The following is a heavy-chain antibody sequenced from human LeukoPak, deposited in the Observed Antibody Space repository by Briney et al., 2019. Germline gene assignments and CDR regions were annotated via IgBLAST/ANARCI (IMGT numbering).Heavy chain of an antibody. D-gene: IGHD2-15*01. CDR1: GFTFSSYS. CDR3: ARARGATMLQRIDY. V-gene: IGHV3-21*01. CDR2: ISSSSSYI. J-gene: IGHJ4*02. Sequence: GGSLRLSCAASGFTFSSYSMNWVRQAPGKGLEWVSSISSSSSYIYYADSVKGRFTISRDNAKNSLYLQMNSLRAEDTAVYYCARARGATMLQRIDYWGQGTLVTVSS.